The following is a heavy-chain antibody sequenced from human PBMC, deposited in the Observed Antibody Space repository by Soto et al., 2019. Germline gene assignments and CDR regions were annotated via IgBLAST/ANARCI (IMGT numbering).Heavy chain of an antibody. Sequence: QVQLQESGPGLVKPSQTLSLICTVSGGSINSGGYYWNWIRQHPGKGLEWIGYIFYSGSTYYNPLVRSRVTLSADTSSNQFSLNLSSLTAADTAVYFCARGYGKGGYSSSWVFDYWGQGTLVNVSS. J-gene: IGHJ4*02. D-gene: IGHD6-13*01. CDR2: IFYSGST. CDR3: ARGYGKGGYSSSWVFDY. V-gene: IGHV4-31*03. CDR1: GGSINSGGYY.